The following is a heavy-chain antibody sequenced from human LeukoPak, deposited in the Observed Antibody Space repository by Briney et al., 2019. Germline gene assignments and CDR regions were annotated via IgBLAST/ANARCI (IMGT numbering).Heavy chain of an antibody. J-gene: IGHJ6*03. CDR1: GGSISSYY. CDR2: IYYSGST. D-gene: IGHD3-10*01. V-gene: IGHV4-59*01. Sequence: SETLSLTCTVSGGSISSYYWSWIRQPPGKGLEWIGYIYYSGSTNYNPSLKSRVTISVDTSKNQFSLKLSSVTAADTAVYYCARDYYGSGSSYYYMDVWGKGTTVTISS. CDR3: ARDYYGSGSSYYYMDV.